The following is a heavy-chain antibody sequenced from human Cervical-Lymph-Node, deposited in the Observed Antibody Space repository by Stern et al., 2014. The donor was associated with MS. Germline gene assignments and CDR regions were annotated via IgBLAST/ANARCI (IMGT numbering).Heavy chain of an antibody. J-gene: IGHJ4*02. V-gene: IGHV4-61*08. CDR2: IYHSGSS. CDR1: GVSVSSDAYY. CDR3: GKQVRE. Sequence: VQLLESGPGLVKPSETLSLTCIVSGVSVSSDAYYWSWIRQSPGKGLEWLGYIYHSGSSSYNPSLKSRVTMSVDTSKNQFSLRLTSVTPADTAVYYCGKQVREWGRGTLVTVSS.